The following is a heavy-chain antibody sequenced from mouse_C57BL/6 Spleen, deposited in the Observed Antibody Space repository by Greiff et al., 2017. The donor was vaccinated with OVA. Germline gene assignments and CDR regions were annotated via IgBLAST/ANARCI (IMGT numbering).Heavy chain of an antibody. V-gene: IGHV1-26*01. D-gene: IGHD1-1*01. Sequence: EVQLQQSGPELVKPGASVKISCKASGYTFTDYYMNWVKQSHGKSLEWIGDINPNNGGTSYNLKFKGKATLTVDKSSSTAYMELRSLTSEDSAVYYCASTTVVAPYAMDYWGQGTSVTVSS. CDR3: ASTTVVAPYAMDY. J-gene: IGHJ4*01. CDR1: GYTFTDYY. CDR2: INPNNGGT.